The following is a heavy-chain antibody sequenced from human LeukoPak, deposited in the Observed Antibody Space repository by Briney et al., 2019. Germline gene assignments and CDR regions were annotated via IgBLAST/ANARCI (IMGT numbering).Heavy chain of an antibody. V-gene: IGHV6-1*01. CDR1: GDSVSSNSAA. CDR2: TYYRSKWYD. J-gene: IGHJ4*02. D-gene: IGHD6-13*01. CDR3: ARDLGSIAAVFDY. Sequence: SQTLSLTCAISGDSVSSNSAAWNWIRQSPSSGLEWLARTYYRSKWYDDYAVSAKSRITVNPDTSKNQFSLQLSSVTPEDTAVYYCARDLGSIAAVFDYWGQGSLVTVSS.